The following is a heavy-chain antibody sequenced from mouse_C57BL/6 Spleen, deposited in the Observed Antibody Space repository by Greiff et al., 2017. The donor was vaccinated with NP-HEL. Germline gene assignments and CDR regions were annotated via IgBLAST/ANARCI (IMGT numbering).Heavy chain of an antibody. D-gene: IGHD2-2*01. V-gene: IGHV1-52*01. CDR1: GYTFTSYW. CDR2: IDPSDSET. CDR3: AREYGYDLYFDY. J-gene: IGHJ2*01. Sequence: QVQLQQPGAELVRPGSSVKLSCKASGYTFTSYWMHWVKQRPIQGLEWIGNIDPSDSETHYNQKFKDKATLTVDKSSSTAYMQLSSLTSEDSAVYYCAREYGYDLYFDYWGQGTTLTVSS.